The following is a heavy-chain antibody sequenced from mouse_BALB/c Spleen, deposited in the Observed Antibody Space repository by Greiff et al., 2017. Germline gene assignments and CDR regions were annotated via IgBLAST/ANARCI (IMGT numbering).Heavy chain of an antibody. D-gene: IGHD2-13*01. CDR1: GFNIKDYY. Sequence: EVQLQQSGAELVRPGALVKLSCKASGFNIKDYYMHWVKQRPEQGLEWIGWIDPENGNTIYDPKFQGKASITADTSSNTAYLQLSSLTSEDTAVYYCAREVTFPLAYWGQGTLVTVSA. CDR3: AREVTFPLAY. V-gene: IGHV14-1*02. J-gene: IGHJ3*01. CDR2: IDPENGNT.